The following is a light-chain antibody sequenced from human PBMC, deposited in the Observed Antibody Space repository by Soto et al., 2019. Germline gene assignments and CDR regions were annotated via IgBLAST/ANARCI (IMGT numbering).Light chain of an antibody. CDR2: DVN. CDR1: SSDIGGYDY. V-gene: IGLV2-14*01. J-gene: IGLJ2*01. Sequence: QSALTQPASVSGSPGQSITLSCTGTSSDIGGYDYVSWYQRQPGKAPKLIIYDVNNRPSGVSNRFSGSKSGNTASLTISGLQAEDEADYYCTSYASGSSHVVFGGGTKLIVL. CDR3: TSYASGSSHVV.